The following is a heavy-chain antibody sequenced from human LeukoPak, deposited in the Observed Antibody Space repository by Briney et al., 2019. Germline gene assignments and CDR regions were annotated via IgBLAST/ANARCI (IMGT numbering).Heavy chain of an antibody. CDR3: ARFYSSGWYEGGHFDY. V-gene: IGHV3-7*01. J-gene: IGHJ4*02. D-gene: IGHD6-19*01. Sequence: GGSLRLSCAASGFTFSNFWMSWVRQAPGKGLEWVANIKQDGSEKYYVDSVKGRFTISRDNAKNSLYLQMNSLRAEDTALYYCARFYSSGWYEGGHFDYWGQGTLVTVSS. CDR2: IKQDGSEK. CDR1: GFTFSNFW.